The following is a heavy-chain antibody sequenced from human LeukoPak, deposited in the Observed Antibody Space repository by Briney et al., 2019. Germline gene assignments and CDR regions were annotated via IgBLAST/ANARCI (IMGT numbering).Heavy chain of an antibody. CDR3: ARVSHPGHYYYDSSGYYYSFYFDY. J-gene: IGHJ4*02. V-gene: IGHV4-30-2*01. CDR2: IYHSGST. CDR1: GGSISSGGYS. D-gene: IGHD3-22*01. Sequence: SETLSLTCTVSGGSISSGGYSWSWIRQPPGKGLEWIGYIYHSGSTYYNPSLKSRVTISVDRSKNQFSLKLSSVTAADTAVYYCARVSHPGHYYYDSSGYYYSFYFDYWGQGTLVTVSS.